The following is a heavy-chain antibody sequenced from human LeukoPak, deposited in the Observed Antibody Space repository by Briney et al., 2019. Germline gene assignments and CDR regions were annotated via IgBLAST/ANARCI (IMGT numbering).Heavy chain of an antibody. CDR1: GGSISAYY. J-gene: IGHJ4*02. CDR3: ARGSYYYDSSGYYQKTPDY. Sequence: SETLSLTCSVSGGSISAYYWTWVRQPPGKGLEWIGSIYYSGSTYYNPSLKSRVTISVDTSMNQFSLKLSSVTAADTAVYYCARGSYYYDSSGYYQKTPDYWGQGTLVTVSS. D-gene: IGHD3-22*01. V-gene: IGHV4-39*07. CDR2: IYYSGST.